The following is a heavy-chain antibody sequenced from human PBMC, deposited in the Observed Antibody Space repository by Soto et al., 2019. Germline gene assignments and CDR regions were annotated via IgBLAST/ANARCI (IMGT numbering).Heavy chain of an antibody. D-gene: IGHD3-16*01. V-gene: IGHV6-1*01. J-gene: IGHJ5*02. CDR3: ARARGGQLFLVGIWIDT. CDR2: TYYRSKWYN. Sequence: SPTLSLTCAISGDSVSSNSAAWNWIRQSPSRGLEWLGRTYYRSKWYNDYAVSVKSRITINPDTSKNQFSLQLNSVTPEDTAVYYCARARGGQLFLVGIWIDTWGQENLVTIAS. CDR1: GDSVSSNSAA.